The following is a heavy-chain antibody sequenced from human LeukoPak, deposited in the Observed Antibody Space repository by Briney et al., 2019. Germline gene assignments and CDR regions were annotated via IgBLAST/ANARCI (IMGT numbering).Heavy chain of an antibody. CDR2: INPNSGGT. CDR3: ARDLGAARPSGYYYYGMDV. J-gene: IGHJ6*02. CDR1: GYTFTGYY. V-gene: IGHV1-2*06. Sequence: ASVKVSCKASGYTFTGYYMHWVRQAPGQGLEWMGRINPNSGGTNYAQKFQGRVTMTRDTSISTAYMELSRLRSDDTAVYYCARDLGAARPSGYYYYGMDVWGQGTTVTVSS. D-gene: IGHD6-6*01.